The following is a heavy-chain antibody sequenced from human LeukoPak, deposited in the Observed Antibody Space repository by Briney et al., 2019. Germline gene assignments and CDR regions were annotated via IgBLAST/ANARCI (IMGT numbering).Heavy chain of an antibody. V-gene: IGHV4-34*01. J-gene: IGHJ5*02. CDR2: INHSGST. CDR1: GGSFSGYY. D-gene: IGHD4-17*01. Sequence: PSETLSLTCAVYGGSFSGYYWSWIRQPPGKGLEWIGEINHSGSTNYNPSLKSRVTISVDTSKNQFSLKLSSVTAADTAVYYCANSGLNWFDPWGQGTLVTVSS. CDR3: ANSGLNWFDP.